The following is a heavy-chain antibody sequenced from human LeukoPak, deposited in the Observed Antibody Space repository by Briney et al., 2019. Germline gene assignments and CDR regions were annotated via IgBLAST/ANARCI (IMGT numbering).Heavy chain of an antibody. Sequence: GGSLRLSCVASGFIFSSYEMNWVRQAPGKGLEWVSFISSSGTTMYYADSVKGRFTITRDNAKNSLHLQMNSLRAEDTAVYFCARSSDYYYYHPLFDYWGQGTLVTVSS. CDR3: ARSSDYYYYHPLFDY. CDR1: GFIFSSYE. J-gene: IGHJ4*02. CDR2: ISSSGTTM. D-gene: IGHD3-22*01. V-gene: IGHV3-48*03.